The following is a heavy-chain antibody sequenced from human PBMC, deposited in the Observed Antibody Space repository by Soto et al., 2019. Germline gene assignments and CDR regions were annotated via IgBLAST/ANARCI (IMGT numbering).Heavy chain of an antibody. CDR1: GFSFSNYA. D-gene: IGHD3-22*01. V-gene: IGHV3-23*01. Sequence: GGSLRLSCVASGFSFSNYAMSWVRQAPGKGLEWVSGISESGGSTYYADSVKGRFTISRDNSKNTVFLQINSLRAEDTAVYCCATRNYFDRSGYYYYYFDYWGQGALVTVPS. CDR2: ISESGGST. CDR3: ATRNYFDRSGYYYYYFDY. J-gene: IGHJ4*02.